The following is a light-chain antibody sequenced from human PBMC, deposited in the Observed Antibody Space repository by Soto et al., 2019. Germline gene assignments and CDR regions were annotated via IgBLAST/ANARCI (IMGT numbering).Light chain of an antibody. V-gene: IGKV3-15*01. J-gene: IGKJ1*01. CDR1: QSVSSN. CDR3: QQYNNWPRST. CDR2: GAS. Sequence: EIVMTQSPATLSVSPGERATLSCRASQSVSSNLAWYQQKPGQAPRLLIYGASTRATGIPARFSGSGSGTELTLTMSSLQSEGFAVYYCQQYNNWPRSTFGQGTKVEIK.